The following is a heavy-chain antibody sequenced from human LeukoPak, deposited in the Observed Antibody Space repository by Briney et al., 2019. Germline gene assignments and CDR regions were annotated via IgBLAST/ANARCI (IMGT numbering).Heavy chain of an antibody. CDR1: GFTDSSNY. CDR2: IYSGDST. J-gene: IGHJ3*02. V-gene: IGHV3-53*01. Sequence: GGSLRLSCAASGFTDSSNYMSWVRQAPAKGLEWVSVIYSGDSTYYADSVKGRCTISRDNSKNTLYLQMNSLRAEDTAVYYCARDTAMATTGAFDIWGQGTMVTVSS. D-gene: IGHD5-18*01. CDR3: ARDTAMATTGAFDI.